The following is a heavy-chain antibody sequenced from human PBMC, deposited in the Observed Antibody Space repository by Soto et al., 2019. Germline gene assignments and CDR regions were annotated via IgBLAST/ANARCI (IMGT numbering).Heavy chain of an antibody. D-gene: IGHD3-10*01. V-gene: IGHV3-66*01. Sequence: GGSLRLSCAASGFTVSSNYMSWVRQAPGKGLEWVSVIYSGGSTYYADSVKGRFTISRDNSKNTLYLQMNSLRAEDTAVYYCARDKGYGSGSQSRTYYYYGMDVWGQGTTVTVSS. CDR3: ARDKGYGSGSQSRTYYYYGMDV. CDR2: IYSGGST. J-gene: IGHJ6*02. CDR1: GFTVSSNY.